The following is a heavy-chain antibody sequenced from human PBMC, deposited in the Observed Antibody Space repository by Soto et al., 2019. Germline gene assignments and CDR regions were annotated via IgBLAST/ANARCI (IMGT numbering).Heavy chain of an antibody. CDR3: AREVSCGTQLSYYSYRMDV. V-gene: IGHV1-18*01. CDR2: ISAYNGNT. Sequence: ASVKVSCKASGYTFTIHGISWVRQAPGQGLEWMGWISAYNGNTNYAQKLQGRVTMTTDTSTSTAYMELRSLRSDDTAVYYCAREVSCGTQLSYYSYRMDVRGQGTSVAVSS. J-gene: IGHJ6*02. CDR1: GYTFTIHG. D-gene: IGHD2-2*01.